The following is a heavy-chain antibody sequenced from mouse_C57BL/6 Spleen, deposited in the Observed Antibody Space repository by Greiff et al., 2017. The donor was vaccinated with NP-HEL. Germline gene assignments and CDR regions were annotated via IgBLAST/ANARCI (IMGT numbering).Heavy chain of an antibody. CDR2: ISSGGDYI. V-gene: IGHV5-9-1*02. J-gene: IGHJ2*01. CDR3: TREGVWYPFDY. CDR1: GFTFSSYA. D-gene: IGHD2-10*02. Sequence: EVQLQQSGEGLVKPGGSLKLSCAASGFTFSSYAMSWVRQTPEKRLEWVAYISSGGDYIYYADTVKGRFTISSDNARNTLYLQMSSLKSEDTAMYYCTREGVWYPFDYWGQGTTLTVSS.